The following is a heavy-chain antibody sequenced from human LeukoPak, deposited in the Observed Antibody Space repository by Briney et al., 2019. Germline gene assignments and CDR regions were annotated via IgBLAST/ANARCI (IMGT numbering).Heavy chain of an antibody. CDR3: ARDKPRGSYYGSIFDS. V-gene: IGHV3-7*01. Sequence: GGSLRLSCEASGFTFSSYWMSWVRQAPGKGLEWVANIRDDGGEIYYGDSVKGRFTISRDNAKSSLFLQMNSLRAEDAAVYYCARDKPRGSYYGSIFDSWGQGTLVTVSS. CDR1: GFTFSSYW. J-gene: IGHJ4*02. D-gene: IGHD1-26*01. CDR2: IRDDGGEI.